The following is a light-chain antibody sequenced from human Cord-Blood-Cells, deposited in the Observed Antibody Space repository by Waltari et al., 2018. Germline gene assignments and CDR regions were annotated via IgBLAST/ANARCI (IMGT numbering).Light chain of an antibody. CDR3: QSYDSSLSGWV. J-gene: IGLJ3*02. Sequence: QSVLTQPPSVSGAPGQRVTIPCTGSSPTIGAGYDVPWYQPLPGTAPKLLIYGNSNRPSGVPDRFSGSKSGTSASLAITGLQAEDEADYYCQSYDSSLSGWVFGGGTKLTVL. V-gene: IGLV1-40*01. CDR1: SPTIGAGYD. CDR2: GNS.